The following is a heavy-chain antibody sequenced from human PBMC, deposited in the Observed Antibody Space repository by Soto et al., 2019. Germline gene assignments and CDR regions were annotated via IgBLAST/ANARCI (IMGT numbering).Heavy chain of an antibody. CDR1: GYTFTSYG. CDR2: ISAYNGNT. J-gene: IGHJ6*02. D-gene: IGHD2-2*01. CDR3: ATSSSTRYYYGMDV. V-gene: IGHV1-18*01. Sequence: ASVKVSCKASGYTFTSYGISWVRQAPGQGLEWMGWISAYNGNTNYAQKLQGRVTMTTDTSTSTAYMELRSLRSDDTAVYYCATSSSTRYYYGMDVWGQGTTVTVSS.